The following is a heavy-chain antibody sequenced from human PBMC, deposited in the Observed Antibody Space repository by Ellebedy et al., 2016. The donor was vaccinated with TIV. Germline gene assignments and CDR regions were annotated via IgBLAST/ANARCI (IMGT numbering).Heavy chain of an antibody. CDR3: AREGVFKDYFDY. D-gene: IGHD3-16*01. Sequence: PGGSLRLSCAASGFTFSSYWMHWVRQAPGKGLVWVSRINSDGSSTSYADSVKGRFTISRDNAKNTLYLQMNSLRAEDTAVYYCAREGVFKDYFDYWGQGTLVTVSS. CDR2: INSDGSST. CDR1: GFTFSSYW. V-gene: IGHV3-74*01. J-gene: IGHJ4*02.